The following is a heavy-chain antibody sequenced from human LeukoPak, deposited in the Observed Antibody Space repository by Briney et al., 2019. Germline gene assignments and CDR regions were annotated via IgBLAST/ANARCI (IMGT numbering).Heavy chain of an antibody. CDR1: GFTLSIYA. CDR3: ARRDFYGGNSLDAFDI. Sequence: GRSLRLSCAASGFTLSIYAMHWVRQAPGKGLEWVAIVSYDGTIKDYADSVKGRFTISRDNSKNTLYLQMNSLRAEDTAVYYCARRDFYGGNSLDAFDIWGQGTMVTVSS. V-gene: IGHV3-30-3*01. J-gene: IGHJ3*02. CDR2: VSYDGTIK. D-gene: IGHD4-23*01.